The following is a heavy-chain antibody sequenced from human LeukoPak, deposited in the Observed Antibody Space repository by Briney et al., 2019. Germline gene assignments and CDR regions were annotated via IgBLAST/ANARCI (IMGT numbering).Heavy chain of an antibody. CDR2: INHSGST. D-gene: IGHD2-15*01. CDR3: ARGERYCSGGSCTYYFDY. CDR1: GGSFSGYY. V-gene: IGHV4-34*01. Sequence: SETLSLTCAVYGGSFSGYYWSWIRQPPGKGLEWIGEINHSGSTNYNPSLKSRATISVDTSKNQFSLKLSSVTAADTAVYYCARGERYCSGGSCTYYFDYWGQGTLVTVSS. J-gene: IGHJ4*02.